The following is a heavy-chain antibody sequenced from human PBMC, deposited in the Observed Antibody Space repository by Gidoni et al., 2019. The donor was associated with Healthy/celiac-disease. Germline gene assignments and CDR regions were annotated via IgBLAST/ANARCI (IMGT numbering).Heavy chain of an antibody. CDR1: GFPFADHA. Sequence: EVQLVESGGGLIQPGRSLRLSCAASGFPFADHAMHWVRQAPGQGLEWVAGITWNSRTIGYADSVRGRFTISRDNAKNSLYLQMNSLISEDTAFYYCTRDRGGSYYYYGMDVWGQGTTVTVSS. CDR2: ITWNSRTI. D-gene: IGHD1-26*01. J-gene: IGHJ6*02. CDR3: TRDRGGSYYYYGMDV. V-gene: IGHV3-9*01.